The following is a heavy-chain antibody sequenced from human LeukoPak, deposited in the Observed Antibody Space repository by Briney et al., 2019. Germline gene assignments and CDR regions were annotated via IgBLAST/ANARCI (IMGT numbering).Heavy chain of an antibody. J-gene: IGHJ3*02. CDR3: ARDRAPSGSMVRGVIITQRDAFDI. CDR2: IIPIFGTA. Sequence: ASVKVSCKASGGTFSSYAVSWVRQAPGQGLEWMGGIIPIFGTANYAQKFQGRVTITADESTSTAYMELSSLRSEDTAVYYCARDRAPSGSMVRGVIITQRDAFDIWGQGTMVTVSS. D-gene: IGHD3-10*01. V-gene: IGHV1-69*13. CDR1: GGTFSSYA.